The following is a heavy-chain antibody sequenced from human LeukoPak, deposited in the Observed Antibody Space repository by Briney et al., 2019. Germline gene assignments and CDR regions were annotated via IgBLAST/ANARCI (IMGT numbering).Heavy chain of an antibody. CDR3: AKTAVALEHYFDY. CDR2: ISGSGGST. Sequence: GGSLRLSCAASGFTSSSYGMSWVRQAPGKGLEWVSAISGSGGSTYYADSVKGRFTISRDNSKNTQYLQMNSLRAEDTAVYYCAKTAVALEHYFDYWGQGTLVTVSS. J-gene: IGHJ4*02. CDR1: GFTSSSYG. V-gene: IGHV3-23*01. D-gene: IGHD5-18*01.